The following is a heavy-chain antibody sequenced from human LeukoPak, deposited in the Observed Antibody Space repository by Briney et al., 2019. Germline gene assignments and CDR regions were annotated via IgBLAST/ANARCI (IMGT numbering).Heavy chain of an antibody. V-gene: IGHV3-11*06. D-gene: IGHD6-19*01. Sequence: GGSLRLSCTASGFTFSRYYISWIRQAPGKGLEWVSYISTNSVYTSYADSLKGRFTIPRDNAKNSLYLQINSLRAEDTAVYYCARDLSSRESLFDYWGQGTLVAVSS. CDR1: GFTFSRYY. J-gene: IGHJ4*02. CDR3: ARDLSSRESLFDY. CDR2: ISTNSVYT.